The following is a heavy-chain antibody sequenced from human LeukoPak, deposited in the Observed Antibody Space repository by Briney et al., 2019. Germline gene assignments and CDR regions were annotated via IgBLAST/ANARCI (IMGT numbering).Heavy chain of an antibody. D-gene: IGHD2-15*01. CDR2: IYNSGSI. CDR1: GGSFSGYY. J-gene: IGHJ5*02. Sequence: PSETLSLTCAVYGGSFSGYYWSWFRQSPGKALEWIGDIYNSGSINYNPSLKSRVTISIDTSKNLFSLKVKSVTAADTAVYHCARKTTRGYCSGVSCYSWFDPWGQGTLVTVSS. CDR3: ARKTTRGYCSGVSCYSWFDP. V-gene: IGHV4-59*01.